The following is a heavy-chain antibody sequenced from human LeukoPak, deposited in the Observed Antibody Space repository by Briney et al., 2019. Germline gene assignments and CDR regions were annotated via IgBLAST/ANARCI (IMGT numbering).Heavy chain of an antibody. CDR2: IIPIFGTA. J-gene: IGHJ3*02. CDR1: GGTFSSYA. V-gene: IGHV1-69*05. CDR3: ARGTLTSTEPDAFDI. D-gene: IGHD1-14*01. Sequence: SVKVSCTASGGTFSSYAISWVRQAPGQGLEWMGGIIPIFGTANYAQKFQGRVTITTDESTSTAYMELSSLRSEDTAVYYCARGTLTSTEPDAFDIWGQGTMVTVSS.